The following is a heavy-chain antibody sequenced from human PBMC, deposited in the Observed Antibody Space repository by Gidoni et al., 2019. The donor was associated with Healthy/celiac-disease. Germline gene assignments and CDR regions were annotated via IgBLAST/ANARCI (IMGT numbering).Heavy chain of an antibody. CDR3: ARTHFWNGNNESFDV. V-gene: IGHV2-70*11. J-gene: IGHJ3*01. CDR1: TTPGMC. D-gene: IGHD2-8*01. CDR2: VDWDDDK. Sequence: TTPGMCVSWIRQPPGTTLEWLARVDWDDDKYYSESLKTRLTISKDTSENQVVLTMTNVDHVDTATYYCARTHFWNGNNESFDVWCQGTLVTVSS.